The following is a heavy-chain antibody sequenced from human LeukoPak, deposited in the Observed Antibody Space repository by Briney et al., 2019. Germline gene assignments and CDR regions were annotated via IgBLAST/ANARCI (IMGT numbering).Heavy chain of an antibody. CDR1: GFTFSSYG. CDR2: ISYDGSNK. V-gene: IGHV3-30*18. CDR3: AKTPRATTTDWYFDL. Sequence: GGSLRLSCAASGFTFSSYGMHWVRQAPGKGLEWVAVISYDGSNKYYADSVKGRFTISRDNSKSTLYLQMNSLRAEDTAVYYCAKTPRATTTDWYFDLWGRGTLVTVSS. D-gene: IGHD5-24*01. J-gene: IGHJ2*01.